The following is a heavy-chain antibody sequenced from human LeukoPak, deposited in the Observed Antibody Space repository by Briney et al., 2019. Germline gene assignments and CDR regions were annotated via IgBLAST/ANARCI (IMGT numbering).Heavy chain of an antibody. V-gene: IGHV3-21*01. CDR3: ARDSSYDYVWGSYRASFDY. Sequence: PGGSLRLSCAASGFTFSSYSMNWVRQAPGKGLEWVSSISSSSSYIYYADSVKGRLTISRDNAKNSLYLQMNSLRAEDTAVYYCARDSSYDYVWGSYRASFDYWGQGTLVTVSS. CDR1: GFTFSSYS. D-gene: IGHD3-16*02. J-gene: IGHJ4*02. CDR2: ISSSSSYI.